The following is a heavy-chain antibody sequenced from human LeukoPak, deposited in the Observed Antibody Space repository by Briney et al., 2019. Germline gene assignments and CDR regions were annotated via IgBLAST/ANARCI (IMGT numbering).Heavy chain of an antibody. CDR3: ARDFVDDYGDFNWFDP. V-gene: IGHV3-7*01. D-gene: IGHD4-17*01. Sequence: PGGSLRLSCAASGFTFSSYWMSWVRQAPGKGLEWVANIKQDGSEKYYVDSVKGRFTISRDNAKNSLYLQMNSLRAEDTAVYYCARDFVDDYGDFNWFDPWGQGTLVTVSS. CDR1: GFTFSSYW. J-gene: IGHJ5*02. CDR2: IKQDGSEK.